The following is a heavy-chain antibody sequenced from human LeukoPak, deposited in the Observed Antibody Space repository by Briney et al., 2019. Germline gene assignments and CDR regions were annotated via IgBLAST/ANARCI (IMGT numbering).Heavy chain of an antibody. CDR1: GGSFSGYY. CDR3: ARHRGGRTGYPPPKAYLVPAAMGPLDAFDI. CDR2: INHSGST. Sequence: KTSETLSLTCAVYGGSFSGYYWSWIRQPPGKGLEWIGEINHSGSTNYNPSLKSRVTISVDTSKNQFSLKLSSVTAADTAVYYCARHRGGRTGYPPPKAYLVPAAMGPLDAFDIWGQGTMVTVSS. D-gene: IGHD2-2*01. J-gene: IGHJ3*02. V-gene: IGHV4-34*01.